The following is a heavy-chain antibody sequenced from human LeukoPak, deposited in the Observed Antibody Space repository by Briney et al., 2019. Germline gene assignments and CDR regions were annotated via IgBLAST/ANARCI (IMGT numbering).Heavy chain of an antibody. Sequence: SETLSLTCAVYGGSFRGYYWSWIRQPPGKGLEWIGEINHSGSTNYNPSLKSRVTISVDTSKNQFSLKLSSVTAADTAVYYCARGLVSGMVRHPVMLPDIWGQGTMVTVSS. CDR2: INHSGST. V-gene: IGHV4-34*01. D-gene: IGHD3-10*01. CDR1: GGSFRGYY. J-gene: IGHJ3*02. CDR3: ARGLVSGMVRHPVMLPDI.